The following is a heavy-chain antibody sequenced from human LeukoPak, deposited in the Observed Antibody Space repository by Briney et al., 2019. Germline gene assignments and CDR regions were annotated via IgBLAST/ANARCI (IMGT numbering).Heavy chain of an antibody. CDR3: AELGITMIGGV. CDR2: ISGSSRDI. J-gene: IGHJ6*04. Sequence: GGSLRLSCAGSEFTFSSYSMNWVRQAPGKGLERVSSISGSSRDIYYADSVKGRFSISRDNAKNSLYLQMNSLRAEDTAVYYCAELGITMIGGVWGKGTTVTISS. D-gene: IGHD3-10*02. CDR1: EFTFSSYS. V-gene: IGHV3-21*01.